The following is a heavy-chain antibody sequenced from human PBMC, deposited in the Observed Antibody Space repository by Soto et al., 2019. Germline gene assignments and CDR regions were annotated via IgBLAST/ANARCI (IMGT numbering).Heavy chain of an antibody. CDR3: TTARGTYGAEYFQH. D-gene: IGHD4-17*01. J-gene: IGHJ1*01. Sequence: KPGGSLRLSCAASGFSFSSAWMSWVRQTPEKGLEWVGRIKSKSDGGTTDYAAPVKGRFTISRDDSKNTLYLQMNSLKTEDTAVYYCTTARGTYGAEYFQHWGQGTLVTVSS. CDR1: GFSFSSAW. V-gene: IGHV3-15*01. CDR2: IKSKSDGGTT.